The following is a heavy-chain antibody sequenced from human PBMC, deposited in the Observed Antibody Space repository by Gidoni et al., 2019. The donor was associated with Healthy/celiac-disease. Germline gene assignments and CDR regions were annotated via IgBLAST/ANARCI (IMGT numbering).Heavy chain of an antibody. V-gene: IGHV1-69*01. CDR3: ARGVHLLVDWFDP. D-gene: IGHD1-1*01. Sequence: QVQPVQSGAEVKKPGSSVKVSCTASGGTFSSDASSWVRHAPGQGLEWMGGIIPILGTANYAQKCQGRVTITADESTSTAYMELSSLRSEDTAVYYCARGVHLLVDWFDPWGQGTLVTVSS. CDR2: IIPILGTA. J-gene: IGHJ5*02. CDR1: GGTFSSDA.